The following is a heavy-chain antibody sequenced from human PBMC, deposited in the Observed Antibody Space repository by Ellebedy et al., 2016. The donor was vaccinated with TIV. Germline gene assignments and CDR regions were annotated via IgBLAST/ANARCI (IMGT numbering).Heavy chain of an antibody. V-gene: IGHV3-48*04. CDR2: IAGRTSLI. CDR3: SRGIAAVMY. J-gene: IGHJ4*02. CDR1: GFNFGAYS. Sequence: PGGSLRLSCAGSGFNFGAYSINWVRQAPGKGLEWLSYIAGRTSLIYYADSVKGRFTISRDNAKNSLYLQMNSLRAEDTAVYYCSRGIAAVMYWGQGTLVTVSS. D-gene: IGHD6-13*01.